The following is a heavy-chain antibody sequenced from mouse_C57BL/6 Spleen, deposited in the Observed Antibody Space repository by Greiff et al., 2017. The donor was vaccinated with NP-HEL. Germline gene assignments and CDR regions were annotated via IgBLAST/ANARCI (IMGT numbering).Heavy chain of an antibody. Sequence: VQVVESGAELVRPGASVTLSCKASGYTFTDYEMHWVKQTPVHGLEWIGAIDPETGGTAYNQKFKGKAILTADKSSSTAYMELRSLTSEDSAVYYCTRRDHYYAMDYWGQGTSVTVSS. CDR1: GYTFTDYE. V-gene: IGHV1-15*01. J-gene: IGHJ4*01. CDR3: TRRDHYYAMDY. D-gene: IGHD3-3*01. CDR2: IDPETGGT.